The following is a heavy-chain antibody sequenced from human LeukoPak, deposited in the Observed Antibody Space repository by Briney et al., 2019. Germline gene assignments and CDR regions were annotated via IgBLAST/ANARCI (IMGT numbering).Heavy chain of an antibody. CDR3: AGRTAVAGGFDY. Sequence: GGSLRLSCAASGFTFSSYSMNWVRQAPGKGLEWVSSISSSSSYIYYADSVKGRFTISRDNAKNSLYLQMNSLRAEDTAVYYCAGRTAVAGGFDYWGQGTLVTVSS. CDR1: GFTFSSYS. V-gene: IGHV3-21*01. J-gene: IGHJ4*02. D-gene: IGHD6-19*01. CDR2: ISSSSSYI.